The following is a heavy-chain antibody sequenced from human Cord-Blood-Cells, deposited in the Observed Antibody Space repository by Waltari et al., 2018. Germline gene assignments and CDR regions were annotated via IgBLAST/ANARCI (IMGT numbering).Heavy chain of an antibody. Sequence: QVQLVQSGAEVKKPGSSVKVSCKASGGTFSSYAISWVRQAPGPGLEWMGGIIPIFGTANYAQKFQGRVTITADESTSTAYMELSSLRSEDTAVYYCARGSPYCSGGSCYSGWFDPWGQGTLVTVSS. V-gene: IGHV1-69*01. J-gene: IGHJ5*02. D-gene: IGHD2-15*01. CDR2: IIPIFGTA. CDR3: ARGSPYCSGGSCYSGWFDP. CDR1: GGTFSSYA.